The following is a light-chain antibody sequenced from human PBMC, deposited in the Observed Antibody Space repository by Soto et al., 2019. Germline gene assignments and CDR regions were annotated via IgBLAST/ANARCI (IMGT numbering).Light chain of an antibody. J-gene: IGKJ4*01. CDR3: QQHRKWPLT. CDR1: QSVNSY. Sequence: EIVMTQSPATLSVSPGERATLSCRASQSVNSYLAWYQQKPGQAPRLLIYGVSTRAAGIPARFSGSGSGTEFTLTISSLQSEDSAVYYCQQHRKWPLTFGGGTKVEIK. V-gene: IGKV3-15*01. CDR2: GVS.